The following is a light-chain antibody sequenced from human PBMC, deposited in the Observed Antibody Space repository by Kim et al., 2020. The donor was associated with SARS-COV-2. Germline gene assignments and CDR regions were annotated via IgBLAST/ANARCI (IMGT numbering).Light chain of an antibody. CDR1: QSVSIH. V-gene: IGKV1-39*01. J-gene: IGKJ2*03. CDR3: QQTFSTQYS. Sequence: DIEMTQSPSALSASVGDRVTISCWASQSVSIHLNWYQHKSGKAPRLLIYAGSTLQTGVPSRFSGSGSGTGFTLTINGLQPEDFGSYYCQQTFSTQYSFGQGTKLEI. CDR2: AGS.